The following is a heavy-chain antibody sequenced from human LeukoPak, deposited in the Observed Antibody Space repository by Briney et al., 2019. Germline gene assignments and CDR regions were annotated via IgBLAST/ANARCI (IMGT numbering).Heavy chain of an antibody. Sequence: GGSLRLSCAVSEFTVSNNFMTWVRQAPGKGLECVSIIYSRGGTYYADSVRGRFTISRDNSKNTLYLQMNSLRAEDTAVYYCAKVRQQWLVLESVDYWGQGTLVTVSS. V-gene: IGHV3-66*02. CDR2: IYSRGGT. CDR1: EFTVSNNF. CDR3: AKVRQQWLVLESVDY. J-gene: IGHJ4*02. D-gene: IGHD6-19*01.